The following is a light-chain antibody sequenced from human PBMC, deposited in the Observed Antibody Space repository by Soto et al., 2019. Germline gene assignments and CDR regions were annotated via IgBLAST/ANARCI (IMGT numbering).Light chain of an antibody. CDR3: QQYGSSPLYT. J-gene: IGKJ2*01. CDR2: GAS. Sequence: EIVLTQSPGTLSLSAGERATLSCRASQSINSSYLAWYQQQPGEAPRLLIYGASSSANGIPDRFSGGGFATDFTLTISRLEHEDFAVYYCQQYGSSPLYTFGQGTKLEIK. CDR1: QSINSSY. V-gene: IGKV3-20*01.